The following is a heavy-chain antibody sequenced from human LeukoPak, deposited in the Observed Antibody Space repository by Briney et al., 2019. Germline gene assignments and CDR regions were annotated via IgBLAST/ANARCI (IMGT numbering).Heavy chain of an antibody. V-gene: IGHV5-51*01. J-gene: IGHJ4*02. Sequence: GESLKISCTASDYSFSNYWIGWVRQMPGKGLEWMGIIYPGDSDTRYSPSFQGQVTISADKSITTGYLQWSSLKASDTAMYYCARAPTSVSNPYYFDYWGQGALVTVSS. CDR1: DYSFSNYW. D-gene: IGHD4-11*01. CDR2: IYPGDSDT. CDR3: ARAPTSVSNPYYFDY.